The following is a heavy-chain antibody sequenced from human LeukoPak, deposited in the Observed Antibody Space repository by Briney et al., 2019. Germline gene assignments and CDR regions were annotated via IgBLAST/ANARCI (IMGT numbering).Heavy chain of an antibody. CDR3: ARAVTMVRGRGYYYYYYMDV. J-gene: IGHJ6*03. CDR1: GYTFTGYY. CDR2: INPNSGGT. Sequence: ASVKVSCKASGYTFTGYYMHWVRQAPGQGLEWMGWINPNSGGTNYAQKFQGRVTMTRDTSISTAYMELSRLRSDDTAVYYCARAVTMVRGRGYYYYYYMDVWGKGTTVTISS. D-gene: IGHD3-10*01. V-gene: IGHV1-2*02.